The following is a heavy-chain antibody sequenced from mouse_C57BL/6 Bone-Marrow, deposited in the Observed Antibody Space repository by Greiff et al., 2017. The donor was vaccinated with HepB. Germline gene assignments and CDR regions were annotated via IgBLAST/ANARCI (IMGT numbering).Heavy chain of an antibody. CDR1: GYAFSSSW. CDR3: ARSKVQCGGSYGY. D-gene: IGHD1-1*02. Sequence: VQLQQSGPELVKPGASVKISCKASGYAFSSSWTNSVKQRPGKGLEWIGRIYPGEGETNYNGKFKGKATLTADKASSAAYMQLSSLTSEDSAVYFCARSKVQCGGSYGYWGEGTSLTVAS. CDR2: IYPGEGET. V-gene: IGHV1-82*01. J-gene: IGHJ2*03.